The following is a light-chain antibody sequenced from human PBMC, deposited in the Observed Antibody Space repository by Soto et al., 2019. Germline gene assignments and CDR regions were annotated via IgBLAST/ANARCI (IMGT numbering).Light chain of an antibody. Sequence: QSALTQPPSASGSPGQSVTISCTGTSSDVGGYNYVSWYQQHPGKAPKLMIYDVTKRPSGVPDRFSGSKSGNTASLTVSGLQAEDEADYYCSSFAGSNNSYVFGTGTKVTVL. CDR3: SSFAGSNNSYV. CDR1: SSDVGGYNY. J-gene: IGLJ1*01. V-gene: IGLV2-8*01. CDR2: DVT.